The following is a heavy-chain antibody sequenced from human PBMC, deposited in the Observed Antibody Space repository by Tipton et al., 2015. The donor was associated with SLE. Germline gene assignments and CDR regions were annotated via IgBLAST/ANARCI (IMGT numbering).Heavy chain of an antibody. V-gene: IGHV4-39*07. D-gene: IGHD6-13*01. Sequence: TLSLTCTVSGGSISSSSYYWGWIRQPPGKGLEWIGSIYYSGSTNYNPSLKSRVTISEDTSKNQFSLKLSSVTAADTAVYYCARTGYSSSWLYFQHWGQGTLVTVSS. CDR1: GGSISSSSYY. CDR3: ARTGYSSSWLYFQH. CDR2: IYYSGST. J-gene: IGHJ1*01.